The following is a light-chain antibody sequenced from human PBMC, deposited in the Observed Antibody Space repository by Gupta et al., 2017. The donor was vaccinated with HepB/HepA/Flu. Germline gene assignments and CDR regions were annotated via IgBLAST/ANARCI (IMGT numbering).Light chain of an antibody. Sequence: QSALPQPPSASGSPGQSVTLSCTGTSSDVGAYNFVSWYRQHPGKVPKLMIYEVTKRPPGVPDRFSGSRSGNTASLTVSGLQGEDEADYYCSSYAGSNNYVFGTGTKVTVL. CDR1: SSDVGAYNF. V-gene: IGLV2-8*01. CDR2: EVT. CDR3: SSYAGSNNYV. J-gene: IGLJ1*01.